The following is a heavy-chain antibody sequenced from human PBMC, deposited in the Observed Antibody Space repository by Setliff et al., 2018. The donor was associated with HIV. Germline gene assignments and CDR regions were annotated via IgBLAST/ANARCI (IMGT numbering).Heavy chain of an antibody. Sequence: GSLRLSCAASGFTFNNHAMSWVRQAPGKGLEWIGEINDYGNTNYNASLKSRVTISVHTSKNQFSLKLSSVTAADTAVYYCAKDQGCSRTSCYGNYYYGMDVWGQGTTVTVSS. CDR1: GFTFNNHA. D-gene: IGHD2-2*01. J-gene: IGHJ6*02. CDR3: AKDQGCSRTSCYGNYYYGMDV. V-gene: IGHV4-34*01. CDR2: INDYGNT.